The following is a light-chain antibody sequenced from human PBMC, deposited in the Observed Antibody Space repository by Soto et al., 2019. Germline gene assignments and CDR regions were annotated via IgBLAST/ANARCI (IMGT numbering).Light chain of an antibody. V-gene: IGKV3-20*01. CDR1: QNVSSSY. J-gene: IGKJ5*01. CDR3: QEYGCSLSGS. CDR2: GAS. Sequence: YREGVALGSCSASQNVSSSYLAWYQQKPGQAPRLLIYGASSRATGIPDRFSVSVYRKDLTLTIRRSEPAGCAVLPSQEYGCSLSGSVAQGTRLEIK.